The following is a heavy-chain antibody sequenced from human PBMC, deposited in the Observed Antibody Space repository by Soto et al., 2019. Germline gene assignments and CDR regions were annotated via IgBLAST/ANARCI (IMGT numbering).Heavy chain of an antibody. J-gene: IGHJ4*02. V-gene: IGHV4-34*01. CDR1: GGSFTGYY. Sequence: QVQLQLWGAGLLKPSETLSLNCAVYGGSFTGYYWSWIRQPPGKGLEWIGEINHRESTIYNPSLKGRVTISVDTSMNHFSQRLSSVTAADTAVYYCAARRAPQPRFLRGGSTSARFYFDSWGQGILVTVSS. D-gene: IGHD3-3*01. CDR3: AARRAPQPRFLRGGSTSARFYFDS. CDR2: INHREST.